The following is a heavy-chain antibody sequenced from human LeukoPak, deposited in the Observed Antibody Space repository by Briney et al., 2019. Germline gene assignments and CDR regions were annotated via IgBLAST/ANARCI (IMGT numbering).Heavy chain of an antibody. CDR3: ARATVQQIYYYMDV. J-gene: IGHJ6*03. Sequence: GGSLRLSCAASGFTFSSYAMHWVRQAPGKGLEWVAVISYDGSNKYYADSVKGRFTISRDNSKNTLYLQMNSLRAEDTAVYYCARATVQQIYYYMDVWGKGTTVTISS. CDR1: GFTFSSYA. V-gene: IGHV3-30*04. D-gene: IGHD4-17*01. CDR2: ISYDGSNK.